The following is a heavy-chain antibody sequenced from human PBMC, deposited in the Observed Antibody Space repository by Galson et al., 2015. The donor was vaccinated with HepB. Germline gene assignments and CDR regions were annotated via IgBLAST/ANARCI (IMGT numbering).Heavy chain of an antibody. Sequence: SLRLSCAASGFTFSRYGMHWVRQAPGKGLEWVALLSYDGSDTYYADSVKGRFTISRDNSKNTLYLQMNSVRAEDTAVYYCARDNIGGAAAGAGWFDPWGRGTLVTVSS. CDR2: LSYDGSDT. D-gene: IGHD6-13*01. CDR1: GFTFSRYG. J-gene: IGHJ5*02. V-gene: IGHV3-33*01. CDR3: ARDNIGGAAAGAGWFDP.